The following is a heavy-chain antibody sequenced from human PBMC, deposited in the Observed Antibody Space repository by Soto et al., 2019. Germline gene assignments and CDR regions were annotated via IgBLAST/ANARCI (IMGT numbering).Heavy chain of an antibody. Sequence: GGSLRLSCAASGFTFSSYGTHWVRQAPGKGLEWVAVIWYDGSNKYYADSVKGRFTISRDNSKNTLYLQMNSLRAEDTAVYYCARDPNILGRIVGATDYWGQGTLVTVSS. V-gene: IGHV3-33*01. D-gene: IGHD1-26*01. J-gene: IGHJ4*02. CDR3: ARDPNILGRIVGATDY. CDR1: GFTFSSYG. CDR2: IWYDGSNK.